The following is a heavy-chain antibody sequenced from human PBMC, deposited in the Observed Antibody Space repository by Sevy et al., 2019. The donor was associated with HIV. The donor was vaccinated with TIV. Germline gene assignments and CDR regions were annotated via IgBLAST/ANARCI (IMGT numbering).Heavy chain of an antibody. CDR2: MSIDGNDK. J-gene: IGHJ3*02. CDR3: ARASTVGAMMDALDT. Sequence: GGSLRLSCAASGFTFSDYGVHRVRQTPHKGLEWEAVMSIDGNDKHYADSARGRFTISRDKSKNTLFLELNSLRHEDTAVYFCARASTVGAMMDALDTWGQGTMVTVSS. D-gene: IGHD1-26*01. V-gene: IGHV3-30*03. CDR1: GFTFSDYG.